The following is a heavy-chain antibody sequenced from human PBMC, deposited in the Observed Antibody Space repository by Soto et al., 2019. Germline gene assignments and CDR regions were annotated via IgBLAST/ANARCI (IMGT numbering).Heavy chain of an antibody. D-gene: IGHD7-27*01. J-gene: IGHJ6*02. CDR1: GYRFTTYG. CDR2: ISTYNGNT. CDR3: ARGLGTNGLDV. Sequence: QVQLLQSGAEVKKPGASVKVSCKASGYRFTTYGITWVRLAPGQGLEWLGGISTYNGNTDYAQNLQDRVTMTTETSRSTGYMEVTSLTSDDTAVYYCARGLGTNGLDVWGQGTTVTVSS. V-gene: IGHV1-18*04.